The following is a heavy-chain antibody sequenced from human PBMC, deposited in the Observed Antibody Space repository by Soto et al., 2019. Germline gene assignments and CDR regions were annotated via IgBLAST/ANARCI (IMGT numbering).Heavy chain of an antibody. D-gene: IGHD4-17*01. Sequence: PSETLSLTCTVSGGSINSGGHYWSWIRHHPGNGLEWIGYIYYIGSTYYNPSLKNRVTMSVDTSKNQFSLKLTSVTAADTAVYHCARVLTHGDYVPPLCYFELGGSGTLVTXS. J-gene: IGHJ2*01. CDR1: GGSINSGGHY. CDR3: ARVLTHGDYVPPLCYFEL. CDR2: IYYIGST. V-gene: IGHV4-31*03.